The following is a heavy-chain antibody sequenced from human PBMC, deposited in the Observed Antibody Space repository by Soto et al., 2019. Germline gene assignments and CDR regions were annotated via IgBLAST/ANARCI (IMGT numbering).Heavy chain of an antibody. V-gene: IGHV1-69*06. J-gene: IGHJ4*02. CDR1: GGTFSSYA. Sequence: QVQLVQSGAEVKKPGSSVKVSCKASGGTFSSYAISWVRQAPGQGLEWMGGIIPIFGTANYAQKFQGRVTITADKSTSTAYMELSSLRSEDTAVYYCARGRGGAYCGGDCYPYFDYWGQGTLVTVSS. D-gene: IGHD2-21*02. CDR2: IIPIFGTA. CDR3: ARGRGGAYCGGDCYPYFDY.